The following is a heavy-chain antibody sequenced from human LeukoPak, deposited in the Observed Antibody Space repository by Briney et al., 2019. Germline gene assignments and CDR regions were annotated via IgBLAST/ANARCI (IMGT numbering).Heavy chain of an antibody. CDR1: DDSMISYH. CDR3: ARDSQNWGSPLYYFDY. J-gene: IGHJ4*02. Sequence: PSEALSLTCSVSDDSMISYHWSWIRQSAGKGLEWIGRIYSTGSTDYNPSLMSRVTMSADTAKKQFSLKLRSVTAADTAIYYCARDSQNWGSPLYYFDYWGQGTLVTVSS. V-gene: IGHV4-4*07. D-gene: IGHD7-27*01. CDR2: IYSTGST.